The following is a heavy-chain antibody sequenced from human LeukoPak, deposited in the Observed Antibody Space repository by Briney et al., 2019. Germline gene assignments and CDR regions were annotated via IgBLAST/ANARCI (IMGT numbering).Heavy chain of an antibody. Sequence: ASVKVSCKASGGTFSSYAISWVRQAPGQGLEWMGGIIPIFGTANYAQKFQGRVTITADESTSTAYMELSSLRSDDTAVYYCARASRPAFESGGYFDYWGQGTLVTVSS. CDR3: ARASRPAFESGGYFDY. D-gene: IGHD3-10*01. V-gene: IGHV1-69*13. J-gene: IGHJ4*02. CDR2: IIPIFGTA. CDR1: GGTFSSYA.